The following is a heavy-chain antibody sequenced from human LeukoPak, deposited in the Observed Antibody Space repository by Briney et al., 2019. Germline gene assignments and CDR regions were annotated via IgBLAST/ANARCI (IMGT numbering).Heavy chain of an antibody. CDR2: IYPGDSDT. V-gene: IGHV5-51*01. D-gene: IGHD2-21*01. CDR1: GYSFTSYW. J-gene: IGHJ6*03. CDR3: ARHGIWGYNYYYMDV. Sequence: GESLKISCKGSGYSFTSYWIGWVRQMPGKGLEWMGIIYPGDSDTRYSPSFQGQVTISADKSISTAYLQWSSLKASDTAMYYCARHGIWGYNYYYMDVWGKGTTVTVSS.